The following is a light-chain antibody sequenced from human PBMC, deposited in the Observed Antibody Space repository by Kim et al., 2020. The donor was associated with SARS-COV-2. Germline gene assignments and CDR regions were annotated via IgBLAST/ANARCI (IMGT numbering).Light chain of an antibody. Sequence: LSPGERATLSCRASQSVSSSYLAWYQQKPGQAPRLLNYSTSSRATGIPDRFSGSGSGTDFTLTISRLEPEDAAVYYCQQYSSLITFGQGTRLEIK. V-gene: IGKV3-20*01. CDR1: QSVSSSY. J-gene: IGKJ5*01. CDR3: QQYSSLIT. CDR2: STS.